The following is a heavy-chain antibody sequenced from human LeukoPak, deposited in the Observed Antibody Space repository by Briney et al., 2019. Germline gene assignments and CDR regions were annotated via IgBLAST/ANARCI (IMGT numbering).Heavy chain of an antibody. Sequence: PSETLSLTCTVSGGSISSYYWSWIRQPAGKGLEWIGRIYTSGSTNYNPSLKSRVTMSVDTSKNQFSLKLSSVTAADTAVYYCARDRAYYYDRVELGYFDYWGQGTLVTVSS. J-gene: IGHJ4*02. V-gene: IGHV4-4*07. CDR2: IYTSGST. D-gene: IGHD3-22*01. CDR1: GGSISSYY. CDR3: ARDRAYYYDRVELGYFDY.